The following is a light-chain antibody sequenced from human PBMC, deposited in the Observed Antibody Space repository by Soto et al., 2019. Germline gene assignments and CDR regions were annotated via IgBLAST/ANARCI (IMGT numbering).Light chain of an antibody. V-gene: IGLV1-44*01. J-gene: IGLJ1*01. CDR3: ATWDDSLHGYV. Sequence: QSVLTQPPSASGTPGQRVTISCSGSNSNIGSNKVNWYQQLPGTAPKLLIYTSNQRPSGVPDRFSGSKSGTSASLAISGLQSEDVADYYCATWDDSLHGYVFGTGTKVTVL. CDR1: NSNIGSNK. CDR2: TSN.